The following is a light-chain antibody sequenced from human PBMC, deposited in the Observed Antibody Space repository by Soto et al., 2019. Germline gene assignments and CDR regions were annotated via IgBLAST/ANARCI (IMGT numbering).Light chain of an antibody. CDR1: SSDVGGGYNY. Sequence: QSALTQPPSASGSPGQSVTISCTGTSSDVGGGYNYVSWYQQHPGKAPKLIIYEVTKRPSGVPDRFSGSKSGNTASLTVSGLQAEDEADYYCSSYAGSDGVIFGGGTKLTVL. J-gene: IGLJ2*01. CDR2: EVT. CDR3: SSYAGSDGVI. V-gene: IGLV2-8*01.